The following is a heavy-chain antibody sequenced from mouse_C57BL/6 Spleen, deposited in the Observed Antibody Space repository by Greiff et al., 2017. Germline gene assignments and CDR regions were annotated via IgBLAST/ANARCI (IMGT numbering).Heavy chain of an antibody. CDR3: ARPGGSLLFAY. D-gene: IGHD1-1*02. CDR2: IDPSASYT. Sequence: QVQLQQPGAELVMPGASVKLSCKASGYTFTSYWMHWVKQRPGQGLEWIGEIDPSASYTNYNQKFKGKSTLTVDKSSSTAYMQLSSLTSEDSAVYYCARPGGSLLFAYWGQGTLVTVSA. V-gene: IGHV1-69*01. J-gene: IGHJ3*01. CDR1: GYTFTSYW.